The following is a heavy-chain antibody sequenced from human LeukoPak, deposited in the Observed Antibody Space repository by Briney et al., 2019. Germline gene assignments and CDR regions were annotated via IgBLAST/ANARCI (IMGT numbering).Heavy chain of an antibody. V-gene: IGHV3-30*02. D-gene: IGHD2-2*01. J-gene: IGHJ4*02. CDR1: GFTFSNYG. CDR3: ARDKYCSSTSCRGTIPDY. Sequence: SGGSLRLSCVGSGFTFSNYGIHWVRQAPGKGLEWVAFIGYGGRKEYYADSVKGRFTISRDNSKNTLYLQMNSLRAEDTAVYYCARDKYCSSTSCRGTIPDYWGQGTLVTVSS. CDR2: IGYGGRKE.